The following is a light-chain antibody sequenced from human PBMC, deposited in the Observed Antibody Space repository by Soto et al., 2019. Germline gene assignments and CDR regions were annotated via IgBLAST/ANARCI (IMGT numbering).Light chain of an antibody. CDR1: ESVSIS. J-gene: IGKJ4*01. CDR3: QQSYSTPL. Sequence: EIVMTQSPATLSVSPGEGATLSCRASESVSISLAWYQHKPGQPPRLLIHGASTRASGIPPRFSGSGSGTDFTLTISSLQPEDFATYYCQQSYSTPLFGGGTKVDNK. CDR2: GAS. V-gene: IGKV3D-15*01.